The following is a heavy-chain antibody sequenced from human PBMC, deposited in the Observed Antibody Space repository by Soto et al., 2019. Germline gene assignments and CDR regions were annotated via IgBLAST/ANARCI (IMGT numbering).Heavy chain of an antibody. Sequence: QVQLQESGPGLVKPSETLSLTCTVSGGSISSYYWSWIRQPPGKGQEWIGYIYYSGSTNYNPSLKSRVTISVDTSKNQFSLKLSSVTAADTAVYYCARVVSYEGDAFDIWGQGTMVTVSS. J-gene: IGHJ3*02. V-gene: IGHV4-59*01. CDR1: GGSISSYY. CDR2: IYYSGST. D-gene: IGHD5-18*01. CDR3: ARVVSYEGDAFDI.